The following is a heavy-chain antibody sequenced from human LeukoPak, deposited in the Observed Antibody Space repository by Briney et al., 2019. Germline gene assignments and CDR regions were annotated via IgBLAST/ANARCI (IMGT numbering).Heavy chain of an antibody. Sequence: GGSLRLSCAASGFTFSNYWMTWVRQAPGKGLEWVAVISFDASNKYYADSVKGRFTISRDNSKNTLYLQMNSLRAEDTAVYYCAKDVDPFGSGSYVEGFDYWGQGTLVTVSS. CDR2: ISFDASNK. J-gene: IGHJ4*02. CDR1: GFTFSNYW. CDR3: AKDVDPFGSGSYVEGFDY. V-gene: IGHV3-30*18. D-gene: IGHD3-10*01.